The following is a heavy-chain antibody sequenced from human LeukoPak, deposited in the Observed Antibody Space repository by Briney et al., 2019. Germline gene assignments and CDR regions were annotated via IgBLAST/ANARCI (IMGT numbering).Heavy chain of an antibody. CDR2: INPNSGGT. V-gene: IGHV1-2*06. Sequence: ASVKVSCKASGYTFTGYYMHWVRQAPGQGLEWMGRINPNSGGTNYAQKFQGRVTMTRNNSISTAYMELSSLRSEDTAVYYCARNKVVPAAIRSEGYYYYGMDVWGQGTTVTVSS. CDR3: ARNKVVPAAIRSEGYYYYGMDV. CDR1: GYTFTGYY. D-gene: IGHD2-2*02. J-gene: IGHJ6*02.